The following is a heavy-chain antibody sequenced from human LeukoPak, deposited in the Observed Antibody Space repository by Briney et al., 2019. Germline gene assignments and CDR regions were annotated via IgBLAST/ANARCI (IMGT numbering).Heavy chain of an antibody. CDR3: AKDRTTSSRIFDY. Sequence: GGSLRLSCAASGFTFSSYTMNWVRQAPGKGLEWVSGFTSGGSTYYADSVQGRFTISRDNPKNTLYLQMNSLSAEDTAVYYCAKDRTTSSRIFDYWGQGTLVTVSS. CDR1: GFTFSSYT. CDR2: FTSGGST. J-gene: IGHJ4*02. V-gene: IGHV3-23*01. D-gene: IGHD1-1*01.